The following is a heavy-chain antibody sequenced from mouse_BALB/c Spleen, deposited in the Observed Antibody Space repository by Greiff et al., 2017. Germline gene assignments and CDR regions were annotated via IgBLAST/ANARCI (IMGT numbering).Heavy chain of an antibody. J-gene: IGHJ4*01. CDR1: GFDFSRYW. CDR3: ARPVTTAYYYAMDY. V-gene: IGHV4-1*02. CDR2: INPDSSTI. D-gene: IGHD1-2*01. Sequence: EVKLLESGGGLVQPGGSLKLSCAASGFDFSRYWMSWVRQAPGKGLEWIGEINPDSSTINYTPSLKDKFIISRDNAKNTLYLQMSKVRSEDTALYYCARPVTTAYYYAMDYWGQGTSVTVSS.